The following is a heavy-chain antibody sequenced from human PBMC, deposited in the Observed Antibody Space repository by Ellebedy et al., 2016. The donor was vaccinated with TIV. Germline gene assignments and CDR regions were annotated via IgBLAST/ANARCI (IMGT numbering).Heavy chain of an antibody. D-gene: IGHD4-17*01. CDR3: ANFASVTN. CDR2: IKEDGSTT. J-gene: IGHJ4*02. CDR1: GFIFSGSW. Sequence: GESLKIFXTASGFIFSGSWMHWVRQAPGKGLEWVANIKEDGSTTYYLDSVKGRFTISRDNAKNSLYLQMNSLRVEDAAVYYCANFASVTNWGQGTLVTVSS. V-gene: IGHV3-7*01.